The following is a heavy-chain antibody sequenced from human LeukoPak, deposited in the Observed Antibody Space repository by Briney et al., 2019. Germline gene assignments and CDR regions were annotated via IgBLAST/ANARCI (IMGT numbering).Heavy chain of an antibody. CDR3: AKKSGIVGGYHDY. CDR1: GFTFRTYW. CDR2: INEDGSIT. Sequence: GGSLRLSCAVSGFTFRTYWMHWVRQVPGEGLVWVSRINEDGSITNYADSVKGRFSISRDNSKNTLYLQMNSLRADDTAVYYCAKKSGIVGGYHDYWGQGTLVTVSS. J-gene: IGHJ4*02. D-gene: IGHD1-26*01. V-gene: IGHV3-74*01.